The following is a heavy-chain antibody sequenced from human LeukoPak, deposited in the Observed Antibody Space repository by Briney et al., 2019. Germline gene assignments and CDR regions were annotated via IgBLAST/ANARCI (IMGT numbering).Heavy chain of an antibody. CDR1: GGSISSYY. Sequence: SSETLSLTCTVSGGSISSYYWSWIRQSAGKGLEWIGHISISGSTNYNPSLKSRVTMSVDTSKNQFSLKLSSVTAADTAVYYCARGSSWYYYYYYYMDVWGKGTTVTISS. D-gene: IGHD6-13*01. V-gene: IGHV4-4*07. J-gene: IGHJ6*03. CDR3: ARGSSWYYYYYYYMDV. CDR2: ISISGST.